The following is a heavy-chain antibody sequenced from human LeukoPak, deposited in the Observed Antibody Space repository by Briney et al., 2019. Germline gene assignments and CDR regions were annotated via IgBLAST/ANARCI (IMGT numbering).Heavy chain of an antibody. J-gene: IGHJ3*02. CDR3: ARGVDYYDSSGTFDI. Sequence: GGSLRLSCAASGFTFSDYYMSWIRQAPGKGLEWVSYISSSGSTIYYADSVKGRFTISGDNAKNSLYLQMNSLRAEDTAVYYCARGVDYYDSSGTFDIWGQGTMVTVSS. V-gene: IGHV3-11*04. D-gene: IGHD3-22*01. CDR1: GFTFSDYY. CDR2: ISSSGSTI.